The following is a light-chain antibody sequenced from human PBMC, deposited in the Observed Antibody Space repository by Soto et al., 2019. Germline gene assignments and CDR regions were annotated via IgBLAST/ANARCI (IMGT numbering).Light chain of an antibody. CDR1: HGIISY. V-gene: IGKV1-9*01. J-gene: IGKJ5*01. CDR3: QQASIFPPT. Sequence: QLPQSPSSLSASVGDRVTTTCRASHGIISYLAWYQQKPGKAPKLLIYAASTLQSGVPSRFSGSGSGTDFTLTISSLQPEDFATNYCQQASIFPPTSGQGTRLEIK. CDR2: AAS.